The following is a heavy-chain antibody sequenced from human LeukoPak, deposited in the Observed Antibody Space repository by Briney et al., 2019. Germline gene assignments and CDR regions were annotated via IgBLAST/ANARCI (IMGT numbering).Heavy chain of an antibody. Sequence: ASVKVSCKASGYTFTGYYMHWMRQAPGQGLEWMGWINPNSGGTNYAQKFQGRVTMTRDTSISTAYMELSRLRSEDTAVYYCARHHYGDYGGGEYWGQGTLVTVSS. CDR1: GYTFTGYY. J-gene: IGHJ4*02. CDR3: ARHHYGDYGGGEY. D-gene: IGHD4-17*01. CDR2: INPNSGGT. V-gene: IGHV1-2*02.